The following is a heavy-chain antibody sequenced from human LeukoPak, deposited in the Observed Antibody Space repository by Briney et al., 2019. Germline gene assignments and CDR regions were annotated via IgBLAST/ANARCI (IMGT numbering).Heavy chain of an antibody. CDR3: ARDREWLRFFDY. J-gene: IGHJ4*02. D-gene: IGHD5-12*01. CDR1: GGSFSGYY. CDR2: INHSGST. V-gene: IGHV4-34*01. Sequence: SETLSLTCAVYGGSFSGYYWSWIRQPPGKGLEWVGEINHSGSTNYNPSLKSRVTISVDTSKNQFSLKLSSVTAADTAVYYCARDREWLRFFDYWGQGTLVTVSS.